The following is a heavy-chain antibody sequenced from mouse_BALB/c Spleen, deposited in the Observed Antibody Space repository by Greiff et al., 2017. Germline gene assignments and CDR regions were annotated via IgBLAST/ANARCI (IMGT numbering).Heavy chain of an antibody. D-gene: IGHD2-2*01. Sequence: VKLVESGPGLVAPSQSLSITCTVSGFSLTSYGVHWVRQPPGKGLEWLGVIWAGGSTNYNSALMSRLSISKDNSKSQVFLKMNSLQTDDTAMYYCARDWGYGLAYWGQGTLVTVSA. CDR3: ARDWGYGLAY. CDR2: IWAGGST. J-gene: IGHJ3*01. V-gene: IGHV2-9*02. CDR1: GFSLTSYG.